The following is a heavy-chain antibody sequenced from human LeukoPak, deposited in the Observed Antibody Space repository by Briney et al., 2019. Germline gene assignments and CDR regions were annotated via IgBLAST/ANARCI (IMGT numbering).Heavy chain of an antibody. J-gene: IGHJ4*02. CDR3: ARVVASTSIDS. D-gene: IGHD2-15*01. CDR1: GYSIISDYF. CDR2: IFHSGSV. V-gene: IGHV4-38-2*02. Sequence: SVTLSLTCIVSGYSIISDYFWGWVRQPRGKGPEWIGSIFHSGSVYYNPSLKSRVTISVDPSKNRFSLKLTSVTAADTAVYYCARVVASTSIDSWGQGTLVTVSS.